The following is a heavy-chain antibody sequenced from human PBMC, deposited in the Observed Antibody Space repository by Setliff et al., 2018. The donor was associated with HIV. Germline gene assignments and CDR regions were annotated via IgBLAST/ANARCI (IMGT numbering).Heavy chain of an antibody. D-gene: IGHD5-12*01. V-gene: IGHV3-74*01. Sequence: PGGSLRLSCAASGFTFSSHWMHWVRQAPGKGLVWVSRIIGDGSSTTYADSVKGRFTISRDNAKNTLYLQMNSLRAEDTAVYYCSRWPFDYWGQGTLVTVSS. CDR3: SRWPFDY. CDR2: IIGDGSST. J-gene: IGHJ4*02. CDR1: GFTFSSHW.